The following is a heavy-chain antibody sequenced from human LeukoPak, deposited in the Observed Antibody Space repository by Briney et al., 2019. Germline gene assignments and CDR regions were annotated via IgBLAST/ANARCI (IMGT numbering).Heavy chain of an antibody. J-gene: IGHJ4*02. V-gene: IGHV3-49*04. CDR2: IRNKANGGTA. CDR3: SRAYSTGWLGINDY. Sequence: PGGSLRLSCSAGGFTFSDYAVTWVRQAPGKGLEWVGFIRNKANGGTADYAASVKGRLTISRDDSKTIAYLQMNSLKIEETAVYYCSRAYSTGWLGINDYWGQGAQVTVSS. CDR1: GFTFSDYA. D-gene: IGHD6-19*01.